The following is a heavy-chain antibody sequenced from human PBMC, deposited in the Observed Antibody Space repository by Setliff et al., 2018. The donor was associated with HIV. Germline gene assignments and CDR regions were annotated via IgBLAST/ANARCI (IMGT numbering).Heavy chain of an antibody. V-gene: IGHV4-34*01. CDR3: ARGFSGDYLFTGYLDV. CDR2: INHSRRT. CDR1: GGSFSGFY. J-gene: IGHJ6*03. D-gene: IGHD3-22*01. Sequence: KASETLSLTCAVYGGSFSGFYWNWIRQAPGKGLEWIGEINHSRRTKYNPSLKSRVTISVDTSKNQFSLKLSSVTAAVTAFYYCARGFSGDYLFTGYLDVWGKGTTVTVSS.